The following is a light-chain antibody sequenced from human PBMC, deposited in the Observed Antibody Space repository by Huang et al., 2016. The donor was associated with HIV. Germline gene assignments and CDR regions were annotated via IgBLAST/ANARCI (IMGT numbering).Light chain of an antibody. CDR3: QQSYRT. J-gene: IGKJ1*01. V-gene: IGKV1-39*01. Sequence: DIQMTQSPSSLSASVGDRVTITCRASQSISRYLNWYQQKTGKAPKPLIFAASSLQSGVPSRFSGSGSGTDFTLTINSLQPEDFATYYCQQSYRTFGQGTKVEIK. CDR1: QSISRY. CDR2: AAS.